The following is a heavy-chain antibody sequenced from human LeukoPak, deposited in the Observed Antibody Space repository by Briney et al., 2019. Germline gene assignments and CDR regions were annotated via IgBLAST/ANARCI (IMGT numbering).Heavy chain of an antibody. Sequence: PGGSLRLSCAASGFTFSSYEMSWVRQAPGKGLEWVGRIKSKSDGGTTDYAAPVKGRFTISRDDSENTLYLQMNSLKTEDTAVYYCTTDKDWNYFYYYMDVWGKGTTVTVSS. CDR3: TTDKDWNYFYYYMDV. D-gene: IGHD3/OR15-3a*01. CDR2: IKSKSDGGTT. CDR1: GFTFSSYE. V-gene: IGHV3-15*01. J-gene: IGHJ6*03.